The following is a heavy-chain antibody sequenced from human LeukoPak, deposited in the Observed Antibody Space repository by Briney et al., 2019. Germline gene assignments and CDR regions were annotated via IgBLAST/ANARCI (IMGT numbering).Heavy chain of an antibody. V-gene: IGHV1-46*01. D-gene: IGHD3-22*01. CDR1: GGTFSSYA. J-gene: IGHJ5*02. CDR2: INPSGGST. Sequence: GASVKVSCKASGGTFSSYAISWVRQAPGQGLEWMGIINPSGGSTSYAQKFQGRVTMTRDTSTSTVYMELSSLRSEDTAVYYCARDLPYYYDATNNWFDPWGQGTLVTVSS. CDR3: ARDLPYYYDATNNWFDP.